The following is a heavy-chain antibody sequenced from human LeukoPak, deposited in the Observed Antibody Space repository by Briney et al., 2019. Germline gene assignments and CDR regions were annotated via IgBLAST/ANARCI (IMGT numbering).Heavy chain of an antibody. CDR2: ISYDGSNK. D-gene: IGHD2-15*01. V-gene: IGHV3-30-3*01. Sequence: PGGSLRLSCAASGFTFSSYAMHWVRQAPGKGLEWVALISYDGSNKYYADSVKGRFTISRDNSKNTLYLQMNSLRAEDTAVYYCAREVVVVAAMGSWFDPWGQGTLVTVSS. CDR1: GFTFSSYA. J-gene: IGHJ5*02. CDR3: AREVVVVAAMGSWFDP.